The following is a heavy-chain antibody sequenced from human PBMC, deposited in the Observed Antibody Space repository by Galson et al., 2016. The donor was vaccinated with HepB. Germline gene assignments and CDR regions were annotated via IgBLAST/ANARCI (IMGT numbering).Heavy chain of an antibody. V-gene: IGHV5-51*01. J-gene: IGHJ2*01. Sequence: QSGAEVKKPGESLKISCKTSGYSFTNYWITWVRQRPGKGPEWLGIIYPSDSDTRYSPSFRGQVTISADKSIGTAFLQWTSLKASDTAIYYCARQSGDGWFFDLWGRGTPVTVSS. CDR2: IYPSDSDT. CDR1: GYSFTNYW. CDR3: ARQSGDGWFFDL. D-gene: IGHD7-27*01.